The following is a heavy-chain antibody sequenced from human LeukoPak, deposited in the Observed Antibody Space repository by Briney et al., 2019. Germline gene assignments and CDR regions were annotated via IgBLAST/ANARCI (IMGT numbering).Heavy chain of an antibody. CDR1: GFIFSSYA. CDR2: ISDSGGST. J-gene: IGHJ4*02. D-gene: IGHD2-8*01. Sequence: GGSLRLSCAASGFIFSSYAMTWVRQAPGRGLEWLSTISDSGGSTYYADSVKGRFTISRDNSKNMLYLQMNSLRAEDTAVYYCAKDRRTFYCTNGICYYFSNFDYWGQGTLATVSS. CDR3: AKDRRTFYCTNGICYYFSNFDY. V-gene: IGHV3-23*01.